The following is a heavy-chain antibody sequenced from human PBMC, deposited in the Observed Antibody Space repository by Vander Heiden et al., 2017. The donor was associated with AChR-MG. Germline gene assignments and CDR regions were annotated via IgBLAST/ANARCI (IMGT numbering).Heavy chain of an antibody. CDR1: GFTFSSYS. J-gene: IGHJ6*02. D-gene: IGHD3-3*02. CDR3: AARIDYYYYGMDV. Sequence: EVQLVESGGGLVKPGGSLRLSCAASGFTFSSYSMNWVRQAPGKGLEWVSSTSSSSSYIYYADSVKGRFTISRDNAKNSLYLQMNSLRAEDTAVYYCAARIDYYYYGMDVWGQGTTVTVSS. CDR2: TSSSSSYI. V-gene: IGHV3-21*01.